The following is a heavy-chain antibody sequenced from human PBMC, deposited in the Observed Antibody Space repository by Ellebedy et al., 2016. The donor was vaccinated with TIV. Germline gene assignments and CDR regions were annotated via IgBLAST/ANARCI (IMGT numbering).Heavy chain of an antibody. CDR1: GFTFSSYT. CDR2: IGGTGST. D-gene: IGHD1-26*01. Sequence: PGGSLRLSCAASGFTFSSYTMSWVRQAPGKGLEWVSSIGGTGSTFYVDSVKGRFAISRDNTKNTLFLQMNSLRAEDTAVYYCAKGDGIPSFDYWGQGTLVTASS. V-gene: IGHV3-23*01. J-gene: IGHJ4*02. CDR3: AKGDGIPSFDY.